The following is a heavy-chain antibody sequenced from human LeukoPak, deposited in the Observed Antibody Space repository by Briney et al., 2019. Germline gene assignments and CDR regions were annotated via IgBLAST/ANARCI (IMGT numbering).Heavy chain of an antibody. CDR3: ARDRFYCSSTSCPPRGDYYGMDV. V-gene: IGHV3-66*01. CDR2: IYSGGST. Sequence: GGSLRLSCAASGFTVSSNYMSWVRQAPGKGLEWVSVIYSGGSTYYADSVKGRFTISRDNSKNTLYLQMNSLRAEDTAVYYCARDRFYCSSTSCPPRGDYYGMDVWGQGTTVTVSS. CDR1: GFTVSSNY. D-gene: IGHD2-2*01. J-gene: IGHJ6*02.